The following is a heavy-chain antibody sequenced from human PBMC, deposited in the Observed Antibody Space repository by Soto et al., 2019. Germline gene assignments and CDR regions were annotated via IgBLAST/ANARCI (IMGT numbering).Heavy chain of an antibody. V-gene: IGHV3-30*03. D-gene: IGHD6-19*01. CDR3: ARPKQWLWAFDI. CDR2: ISYDGSNK. J-gene: IGHJ3*02. Sequence: GGSLRLSCAASGFTFSSYGMHWVRQAPGKGLEWVAVISYDGSNKYYADSVKGRFTISRDNSKNTLYLQMNSLRAKDTAVYYCARPKQWLWAFDIWGQGTMVTVSS. CDR1: GFTFSSYG.